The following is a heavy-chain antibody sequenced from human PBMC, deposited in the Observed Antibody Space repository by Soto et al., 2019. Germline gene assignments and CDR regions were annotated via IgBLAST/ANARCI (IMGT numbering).Heavy chain of an antibody. D-gene: IGHD6-13*01. Sequence: SETLSLTCTVSGGSISSGGYYWSWIRQHPGKGLEWIGYIYYSGSTYYNPSLKSRVTISVDTSKNQFSLKLSSVTAADTAVYYCARDTGSSWYKNRLFDPWGQGTLVTVSS. J-gene: IGHJ5*02. CDR3: ARDTGSSWYKNRLFDP. V-gene: IGHV4-31*03. CDR1: GGSISSGGYY. CDR2: IYYSGST.